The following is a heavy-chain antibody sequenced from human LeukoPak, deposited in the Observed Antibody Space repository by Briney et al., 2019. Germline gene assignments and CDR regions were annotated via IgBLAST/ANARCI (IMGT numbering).Heavy chain of an antibody. Sequence: PGGSLRLSCAASGFTFSSYAMHWVGQAPGKGLEWVAVISYDGSNKYYADSVKGRFTISRDNSKNTLYLQMNSLRAEDTAVYYCARSYYDILTGYYPLDYWGQGTLVTVSS. J-gene: IGHJ4*02. V-gene: IGHV3-30*04. CDR1: GFTFSSYA. D-gene: IGHD3-9*01. CDR3: ARSYYDILTGYYPLDY. CDR2: ISYDGSNK.